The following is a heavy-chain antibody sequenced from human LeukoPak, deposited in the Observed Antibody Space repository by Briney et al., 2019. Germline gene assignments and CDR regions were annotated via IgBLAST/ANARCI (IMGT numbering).Heavy chain of an antibody. Sequence: AGGSLRLSCTGSGFTFSNYVMSWVRQAPGKRLEWVSGISDSGDDTDYADSVKGRFTISRDNAKNSLYLQMNSLRAEDTALYSCAKDIQQWLVAEDAFDIWGQGTMVTVSS. D-gene: IGHD6-19*01. V-gene: IGHV3-23*01. CDR1: GFTFSNYV. J-gene: IGHJ3*02. CDR2: ISDSGDDT. CDR3: AKDIQQWLVAEDAFDI.